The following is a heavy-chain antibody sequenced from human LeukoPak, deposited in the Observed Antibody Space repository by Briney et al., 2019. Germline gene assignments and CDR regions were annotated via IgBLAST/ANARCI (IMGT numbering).Heavy chain of an antibody. V-gene: IGHV3-23*01. D-gene: IGHD5/OR15-5a*01. CDR1: GFTFSSYG. Sequence: GGSLRLSCAASGFTFSSYGMHWVRQAPGKGLEWVSAISGSGGNTYYADSVKGRFTISRDNSKNTLYLQMNSLRVEDTAVYYCARVSKTAPRHWGQGTLVTVSS. CDR3: ARVSKTAPRH. CDR2: ISGSGGNT. J-gene: IGHJ1*01.